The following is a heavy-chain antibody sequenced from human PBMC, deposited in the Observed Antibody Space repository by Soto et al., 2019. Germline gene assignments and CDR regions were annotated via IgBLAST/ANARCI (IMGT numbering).Heavy chain of an antibody. CDR2: INPRGGST. J-gene: IGHJ4*02. CDR1: GGTFRSNG. Sequence: GASVKVSCKASGGTFRSNGISWLRQAPGQGPEWMGIINPRGGSTSYAQKFQGRVTMTRDTSTSTVYMELSSLKSEETAAYYWARADRGSDCCSGHWGQGTLVTVSS. D-gene: IGHD1-26*01. CDR3: ARADRGSDCCSGH. V-gene: IGHV1-46*01.